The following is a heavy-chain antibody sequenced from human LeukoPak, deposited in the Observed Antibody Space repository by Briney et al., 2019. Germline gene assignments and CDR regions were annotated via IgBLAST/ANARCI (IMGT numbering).Heavy chain of an antibody. CDR1: GFTFSSYA. CDR2: ISYDGRSK. V-gene: IGHV3-30*04. CDR3: ARGGTYSSGWNY. Sequence: GRSLRLSCAASGFTFSSYAIHWVRQAPGKGLEWVAVISYDGRSKYYAESVKGRFTISRDNSKNTLYLQMNSLRAEDTAYYYCARGGTYSSGWNYWGQGALVTVSS. D-gene: IGHD6-19*01. J-gene: IGHJ4*02.